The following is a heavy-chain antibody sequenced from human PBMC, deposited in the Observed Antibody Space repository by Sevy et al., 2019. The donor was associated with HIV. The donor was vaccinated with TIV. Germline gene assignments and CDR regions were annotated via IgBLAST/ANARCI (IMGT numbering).Heavy chain of an antibody. Sequence: ASVKVSCKASGGTFSSYAISWVRQAPGQGLEWMGGIIPIFGTANYAQKFQGRVTITADESTSTAYMELSSLRSEDTAVYYCARVNYYGSGSYYSPLDYWGQGTLVTVSS. CDR3: ARVNYYGSGSYYSPLDY. J-gene: IGHJ4*02. V-gene: IGHV1-69*13. CDR1: GGTFSSYA. CDR2: IIPIFGTA. D-gene: IGHD3-10*01.